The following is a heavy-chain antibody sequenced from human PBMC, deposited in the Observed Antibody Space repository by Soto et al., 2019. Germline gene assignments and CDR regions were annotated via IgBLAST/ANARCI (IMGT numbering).Heavy chain of an antibody. V-gene: IGHV4-34*01. Sequence: PSETLSLTCAVYGGSFSGYYWSWIRQPPGKGLEWIGEINHSGSTNYNPSLKSRVTISVDTSKNQFSLKLSSVTAADTAVYYCARRAIMSTFGGVISPGYFDYWGQGTLVTVSS. CDR1: GGSFSGYY. J-gene: IGHJ4*02. CDR3: ARRAIMSTFGGVISPGYFDY. D-gene: IGHD3-16*01. CDR2: INHSGST.